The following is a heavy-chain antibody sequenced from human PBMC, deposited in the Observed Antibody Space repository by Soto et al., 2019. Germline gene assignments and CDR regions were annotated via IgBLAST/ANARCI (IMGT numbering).Heavy chain of an antibody. Sequence: XSVKVPCKASGYPFTSYYMHWVRQSPEQGLEWMGIINPSGGSTSYAQKFQGRVTMTRDTSTSTVYMELSSLRSEDTAVYYCARGDIVVSSPYYYYYGMDVWGQGTTVTVSS. J-gene: IGHJ6*02. CDR2: INPSGGST. CDR3: ARGDIVVSSPYYYYYGMDV. D-gene: IGHD2-2*01. CDR1: GYPFTSYY. V-gene: IGHV1-46*01.